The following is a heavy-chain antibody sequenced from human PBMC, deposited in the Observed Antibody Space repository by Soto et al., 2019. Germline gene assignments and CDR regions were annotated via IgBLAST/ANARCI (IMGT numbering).Heavy chain of an antibody. J-gene: IGHJ4*02. CDR2: IYPGDSDT. V-gene: IGHV5-51*01. CDR3: ARHRKGDTAMVTSDY. D-gene: IGHD5-18*01. Sequence: GESLKISCKGSGYSFTSYWIGWVRQMPGKGLEWMGIIYPGDSDTRYSPSFQGQVTNSADKSISTAYLQGSSLKASDTAMYYCARHRKGDTAMVTSDYWGQGTLVTVSS. CDR1: GYSFTSYW.